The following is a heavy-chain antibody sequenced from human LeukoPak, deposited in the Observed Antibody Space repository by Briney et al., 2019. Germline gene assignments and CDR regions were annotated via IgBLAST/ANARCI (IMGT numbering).Heavy chain of an antibody. V-gene: IGHV1-46*01. D-gene: IGHD3-22*01. CDR2: INPSGGST. CDR3: ARGRAYYYDSSGYYYFDY. J-gene: IGHJ4*02. Sequence: ASVKVSCKASGYTFTSYYMHWVRQAPGRGLEWMGIINPSGGSTSYAQKFQGRVTMTRDTSTSTVYMELSSLRSEDTAVYYCARGRAYYYDSSGYYYFDYWGQGTLVTVSS. CDR1: GYTFTSYY.